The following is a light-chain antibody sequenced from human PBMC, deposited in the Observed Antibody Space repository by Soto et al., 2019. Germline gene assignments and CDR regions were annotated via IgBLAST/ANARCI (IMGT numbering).Light chain of an antibody. Sequence: QCVLTQPASASGTAGQRVTISCSGSSSNIGSNTVNWYQQLPGTAPKLLIYSNNQRPSGVPDRFSGSKSGTSASLAISGLQSEDEADYYCAAWDDSLNVLYVFGTGTKVTVL. V-gene: IGLV1-44*01. CDR2: SNN. J-gene: IGLJ1*01. CDR3: AAWDDSLNVLYV. CDR1: SSNIGSNT.